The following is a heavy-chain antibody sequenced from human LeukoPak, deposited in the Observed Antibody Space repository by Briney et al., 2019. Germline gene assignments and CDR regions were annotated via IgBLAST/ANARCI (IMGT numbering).Heavy chain of an antibody. J-gene: IGHJ4*02. Sequence: GGSLRLSCAASGFTFSTYAMSWVRQAPGKGLEWVSAISASGGSTYYADSVKGRFTISRDNSKNTMYLQMNSLRAEDTAVYYCAKHPPYSSGRYYFDYWGQGTLVTVSA. CDR1: GFTFSTYA. V-gene: IGHV3-23*01. CDR3: AKHPPYSSGRYYFDY. CDR2: ISASGGST. D-gene: IGHD6-19*01.